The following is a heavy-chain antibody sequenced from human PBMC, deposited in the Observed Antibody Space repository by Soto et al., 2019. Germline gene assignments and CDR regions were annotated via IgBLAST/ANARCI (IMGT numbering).Heavy chain of an antibody. CDR1: GYPFTSYN. Sequence: QVQLVQSGAEVRKPGASLKLSCQTSGYPFTSYNMHWVRQAPGQGLEWMGVINPTEGRTRYSQRFQDRVTMTRDTSTSTVYIELSSLRYEDTATYFCARGREYSFGYNWFDPWGQGTMVTVYS. V-gene: IGHV1-46*01. CDR3: ARGREYSFGYNWFDP. J-gene: IGHJ5*02. D-gene: IGHD5-12*01. CDR2: INPTEGRT.